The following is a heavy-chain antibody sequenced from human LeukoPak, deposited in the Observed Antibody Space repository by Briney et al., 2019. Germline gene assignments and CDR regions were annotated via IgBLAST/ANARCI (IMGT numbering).Heavy chain of an antibody. J-gene: IGHJ4*02. CDR3: AKASAMIVVVSKHFDY. V-gene: IGHV3-48*03. D-gene: IGHD3-22*01. CDR2: ISSDGSTI. Sequence: GGSLRLSCAASGFTFSSYEMNWVRQAPGKGLEWVSFISSDGSTIYSADSVKGRFTISRDNAKDLLHLQMNSLRAEDTAVYYCAKASAMIVVVSKHFDYWGQGTLVTVSS. CDR1: GFTFSSYE.